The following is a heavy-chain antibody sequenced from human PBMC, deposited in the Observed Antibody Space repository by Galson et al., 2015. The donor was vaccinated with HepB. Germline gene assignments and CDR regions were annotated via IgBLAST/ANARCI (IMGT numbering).Heavy chain of an antibody. CDR2: ISVYNANT. CDR1: GYSFSNYG. CDR3: ARARYSSSPPDC. J-gene: IGHJ4*02. V-gene: IGHV1-18*01. Sequence: QSGAEVKKPGESLKVSCKASGYSFSNYGISWVRQAPGQGLEWMGWISVYNANTNYAQKLQGRVTMTTDTSTSTAYMELRSLRSDDTAVYYCARARYSSSPPDCWGQGTLVTVSS. D-gene: IGHD6-6*01.